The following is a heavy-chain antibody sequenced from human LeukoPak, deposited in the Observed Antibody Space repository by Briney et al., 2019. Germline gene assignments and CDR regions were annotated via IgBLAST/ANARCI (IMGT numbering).Heavy chain of an antibody. D-gene: IGHD2-15*01. Sequence: SETLSLTCTVSGGSISSYYWSWIRQPAGKGLEWIGRIYTSGSTNYNPSLKSRVTMSVDTSKNQFSLKLSSVTAADTAVYYCARAPYCSGGSCYPFGYWGQGTLVTVSS. J-gene: IGHJ4*02. CDR3: ARAPYCSGGSCYPFGY. V-gene: IGHV4-4*07. CDR1: GGSISSYY. CDR2: IYTSGST.